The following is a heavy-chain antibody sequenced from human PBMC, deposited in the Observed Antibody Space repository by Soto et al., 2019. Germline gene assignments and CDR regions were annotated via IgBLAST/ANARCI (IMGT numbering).Heavy chain of an antibody. V-gene: IGHV3-30*18. D-gene: IGHD1-26*01. CDR1: GFTFSSYV. CDR3: AKDQRSGSYYYYGMDV. J-gene: IGHJ6*02. Sequence: GGSLRLSCAASGFTFSSYVMHWVRQSPGKGLEWVAVISYDGSNKYYADSVKGRFTISRDNSKNTLYLQMNSLRAEDTAVYYCAKDQRSGSYYYYGMDVWGQGTTVTVSS. CDR2: ISYDGSNK.